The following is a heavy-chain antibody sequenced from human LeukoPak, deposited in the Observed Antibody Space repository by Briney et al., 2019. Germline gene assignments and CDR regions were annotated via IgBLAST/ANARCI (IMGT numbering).Heavy chain of an antibody. CDR1: GFTFDDYA. D-gene: IGHD3-10*01. V-gene: IGHV3-9*01. CDR2: ISWNSGSI. J-gene: IGHJ3*02. Sequence: GRSLRLSCAASGFTFDDYAMHWVRQAPGKGLEWVSGISWNSGSIGYADSVKGRFTISRDNAKNSLYLQMNSLRAEDTALYYCAKGYYYGSGSLFDIWGQGTMVTVSS. CDR3: AKGYYYGSGSLFDI.